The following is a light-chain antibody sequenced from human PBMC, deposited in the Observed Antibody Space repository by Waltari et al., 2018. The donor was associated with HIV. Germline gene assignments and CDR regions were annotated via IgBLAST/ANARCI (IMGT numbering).Light chain of an antibody. J-gene: IGLJ3*02. Sequence: QSVLTQPLSASGTPGQRVTISCSGSSSHIGDFSVSWYQHLPGAAPKLLIYANNQRPSGVPGRFSGSRSVTSASLAISGLRSEDEAVYSCAVWDDSLRGGVFGGGTKLTVL. CDR3: AVWDDSLRGGV. CDR1: SSHIGDFS. CDR2: ANN. V-gene: IGLV1-47*01.